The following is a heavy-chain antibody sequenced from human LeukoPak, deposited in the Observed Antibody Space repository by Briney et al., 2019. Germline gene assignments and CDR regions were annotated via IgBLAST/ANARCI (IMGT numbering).Heavy chain of an antibody. J-gene: IGHJ6*02. CDR3: ARMADFFLDADYYYGMDV. D-gene: IGHD3-3*01. CDR1: GYTFTSYA. CDR2: INAGNGNT. Sequence: ASVKVSCKASGYTFTSYAMHWVRQAPGQRLEWMGWINAGNGNTKYSQKFQGRVTITRDTSASTAYMELSSLRSEDTAVYYCARMADFFLDADYYYGMDVWGQGTTVTVSS. V-gene: IGHV1-3*01.